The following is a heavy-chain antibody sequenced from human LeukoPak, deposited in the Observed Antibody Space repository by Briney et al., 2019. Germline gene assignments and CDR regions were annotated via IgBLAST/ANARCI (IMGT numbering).Heavy chain of an antibody. J-gene: IGHJ6*02. CDR2: INPNSGST. CDR1: GYTFTGYY. D-gene: IGHD3-22*01. V-gene: IGHV1-2*04. CDR3: ARDRGTYYYDSSGRDGMDV. Sequence: ASVKVSCKASGYTFTGYYMHWVRQAPGQGLEWMGWINPNSGSTNYAQKFQGWVTMTRDTSISTAYMELSRLRSDDTAVYYCARDRGTYYYDSSGRDGMDVWGQGTTVTVSS.